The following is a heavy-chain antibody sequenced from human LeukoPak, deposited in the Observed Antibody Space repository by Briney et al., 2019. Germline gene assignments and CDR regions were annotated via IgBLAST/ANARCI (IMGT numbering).Heavy chain of an antibody. J-gene: IGHJ4*02. CDR3: TRGPRRTWYSDY. V-gene: IGHV3-53*05. CDR2: IYSGCDT. D-gene: IGHD4/OR15-4a*01. Sequence: GGSLRLSCAASGFTVSSNYMNGVRQSPGKGLEGVSIIYSGCDTLYADFVEGRFTISGGNSKNTLYLQMKRLRPGDTAVDYCTRGPRRTWYSDYWGQGTLVTVSS. CDR1: GFTVSSNY.